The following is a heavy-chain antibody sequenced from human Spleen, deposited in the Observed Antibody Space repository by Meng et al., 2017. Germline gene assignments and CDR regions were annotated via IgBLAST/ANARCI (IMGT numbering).Heavy chain of an antibody. CDR2: ISSTGGAT. Sequence: EVRLLESGGGLVQPGGSLRLSCAASGIPFSSFGMTWVRQAPGKGLEWVSTISSTGGATYYADSVKGRLTISRDNSKNTLYLQMNSLRAEDTAVYYCVPRTTYFDSWGLGTLVTVSS. J-gene: IGHJ4*02. CDR3: VPRTTYFDS. D-gene: IGHD4-11*01. V-gene: IGHV3-23*01. CDR1: GIPFSSFG.